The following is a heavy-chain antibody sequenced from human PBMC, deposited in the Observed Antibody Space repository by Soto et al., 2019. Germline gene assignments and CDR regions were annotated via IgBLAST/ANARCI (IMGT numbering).Heavy chain of an antibody. CDR3: ARSADSSGWYRGFDP. D-gene: IGHD6-19*01. V-gene: IGHV1-18*01. CDR2: ISTYNGNT. Sequence: QVQLVQSGAEVKNPGASVKVSCKASGYTFTSYGISWVRQAPGQGLEWMGWISTYNGNTNSVQKLQGRVTMTRDTSTNTAYMELRSLRSDDTAVYYCARSADSSGWYRGFDPWGQGTLVTVS. CDR1: GYTFTSYG. J-gene: IGHJ5*02.